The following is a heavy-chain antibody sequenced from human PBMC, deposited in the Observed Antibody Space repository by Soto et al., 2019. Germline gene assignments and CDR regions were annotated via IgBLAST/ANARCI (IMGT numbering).Heavy chain of an antibody. CDR1: GGSFSGYY. V-gene: IGHV4-34*01. J-gene: IGHJ4*02. D-gene: IGHD3-10*01. CDR2: INHSGST. Sequence: SETLSLTCAVYGGSFSGYYWSWIRQPPGKGLEWIGEINHSGSTNYNPSLKSRVTISVDTSKNQFSLKLSSVTAADPAVYYGAGEGSGAGQYWGQGTLVTVSS. CDR3: AGEGSGAGQY.